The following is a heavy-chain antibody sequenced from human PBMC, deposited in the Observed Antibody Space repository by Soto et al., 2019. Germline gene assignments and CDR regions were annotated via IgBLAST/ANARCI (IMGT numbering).Heavy chain of an antibody. CDR3: VRGGKVAGAFDI. D-gene: IGHD3-16*01. Sequence: QEQLVESGGDVVQPGRSLRLSCAASGFIFSDYGLHWVRQAPGKGLEWVAVIWDDGIKKYYADSVKGRFTISRDNSENMVYLQMNSLRGEDTAVYYCVRGGKVAGAFDIWGQGTMVTLFS. CDR2: IWDDGIKK. CDR1: GFIFSDYG. V-gene: IGHV3-33*01. J-gene: IGHJ3*02.